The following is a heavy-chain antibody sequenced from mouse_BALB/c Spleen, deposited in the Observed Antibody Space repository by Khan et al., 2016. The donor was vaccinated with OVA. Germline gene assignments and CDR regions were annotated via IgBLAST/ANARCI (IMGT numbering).Heavy chain of an antibody. Sequence: QVQLKESGPGLVAPSQSLSITCTISGFSLTNYGVHWRRQPPGRGLEWLVVIWSDGSTTYNSALKSRLSISKDNSKSQVFLKMNSLQTDDTAMYYCARQVYYHYKIMDYGGKGTSVTVSS. CDR3: ARQVYYHYKIMDY. CDR1: GFSLTNYG. D-gene: IGHD2-4*01. J-gene: IGHJ4*01. CDR2: IWSDGST. V-gene: IGHV2-6-1*01.